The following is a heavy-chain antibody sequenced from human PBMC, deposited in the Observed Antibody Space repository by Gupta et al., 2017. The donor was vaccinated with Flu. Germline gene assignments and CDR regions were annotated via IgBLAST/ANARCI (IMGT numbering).Heavy chain of an antibody. V-gene: IGHV3-9*01. CDR1: GFAFLDYS. D-gene: IGHD2-15*01. Sequence: EVQLVESGGGLVQPGMSLRLSCAASGFAFLDYSMHWVRQAQGKGLGGVSGIIWDSVYIDYADSVRGRFTISRDNGKNSLYLQMNSVGAEDTALYYCARSDRRIGYYFDYWGQGNLVTVSS. CDR3: ARSDRRIGYYFDY. CDR2: IIWDSVYI. J-gene: IGHJ4*02.